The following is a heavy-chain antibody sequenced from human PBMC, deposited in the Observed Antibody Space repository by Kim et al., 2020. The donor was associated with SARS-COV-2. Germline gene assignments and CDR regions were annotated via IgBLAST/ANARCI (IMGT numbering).Heavy chain of an antibody. CDR2: IIPIFGTA. Sequence: SVKVSCKASGGTFSSYAISWVRQAPGQGLEWMGGIIPIFGTANYAQKFQGRVTITADESTSTAYKELSSLRSEDTAVYYCAGGAGVATIEFYYYYYGMDVWGQGTTVTVSS. D-gene: IGHD5-12*01. CDR3: AGGAGVATIEFYYYYYGMDV. V-gene: IGHV1-69*13. CDR1: GGTFSSYA. J-gene: IGHJ6*02.